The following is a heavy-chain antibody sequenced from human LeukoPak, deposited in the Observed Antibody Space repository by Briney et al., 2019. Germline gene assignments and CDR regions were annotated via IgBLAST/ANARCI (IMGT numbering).Heavy chain of an antibody. CDR3: AKGGSPSCYSSSGY. Sequence: GGSLRLSCAASGFTFSTYAMSWVRQAPGKGLEWVSAICGSDGSRYYADSVKGRFTISRDNSKNTLYLQMNSLRGEDTAVYYCAKGGSPSCYSSSGYWGQGTLATVSS. V-gene: IGHV3-23*01. J-gene: IGHJ4*02. CDR1: GFTFSTYA. D-gene: IGHD2-2*01. CDR2: ICGSDGSR.